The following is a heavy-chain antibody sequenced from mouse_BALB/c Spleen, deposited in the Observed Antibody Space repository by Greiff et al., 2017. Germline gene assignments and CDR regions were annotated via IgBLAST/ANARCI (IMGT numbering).Heavy chain of an antibody. CDR1: GFSFSSFG. Sequence: EVMLVESGGGLVQPGGSRKLSCAVSGFSFSSFGLHWVRQSPEKGLEWVAYISSGSSTIYYADTGKCRFTISRDNHKNTLFLQMTSLRYEDTAMYYCERIYDNDDDWGQGTTLTVSS. CDR2: ISSGSSTI. D-gene: IGHD2-4*01. J-gene: IGHJ2*01. V-gene: IGHV5-17*02. CDR3: ERIYDNDDD.